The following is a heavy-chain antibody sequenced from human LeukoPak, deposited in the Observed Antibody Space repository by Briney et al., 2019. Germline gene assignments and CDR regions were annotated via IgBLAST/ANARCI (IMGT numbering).Heavy chain of an antibody. CDR1: GFTFGNYW. D-gene: IGHD2-2*01. V-gene: IGHV3-7*03. Sequence: GGSLRLSCVGSGFTFGNYWMGWFRQAPGGGLQWVATIKPDESQKFLSDSVKGRFTISRDNAKESLYLQMDSLRVEDTAVYYCARRHSSSWYGADYNWFAPWGQGTLVSVSS. J-gene: IGHJ5*02. CDR2: IKPDESQK. CDR3: ARRHSSSWYGADYNWFAP.